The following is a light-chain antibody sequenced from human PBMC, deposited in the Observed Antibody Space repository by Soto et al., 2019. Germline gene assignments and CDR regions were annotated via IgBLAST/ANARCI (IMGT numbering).Light chain of an antibody. V-gene: IGKV3-20*01. CDR3: QQYGSSPET. CDR1: QSVSSSY. J-gene: IGKJ1*01. Sequence: EIVLTQSPGNLSLSPGERATLSCRASQSVSSSYLAWYQQKPGQAPRLLIYGASSRATGIPDRFCGSGSGTDFTLTISRLEPEDFAVYYCQQYGSSPETFGQGTKV. CDR2: GAS.